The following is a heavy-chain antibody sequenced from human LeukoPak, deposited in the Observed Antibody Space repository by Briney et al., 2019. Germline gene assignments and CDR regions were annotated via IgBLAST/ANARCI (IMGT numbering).Heavy chain of an antibody. V-gene: IGHV1-69*13. Sequence: GASVKVSCKASGYTFTSYGISWVRQAPGQGLEWMGGIIPIFGTANYAQKFQGRVTITADESTSTAYMELSSLRSEDTAVYYCARAPNYYGSGSYYPNYYYYYGMDVWGQGTTVTVSS. CDR3: ARAPNYYGSGSYYPNYYYYYGMDV. CDR1: GYTFTSYG. D-gene: IGHD3-10*01. CDR2: IIPIFGTA. J-gene: IGHJ6*02.